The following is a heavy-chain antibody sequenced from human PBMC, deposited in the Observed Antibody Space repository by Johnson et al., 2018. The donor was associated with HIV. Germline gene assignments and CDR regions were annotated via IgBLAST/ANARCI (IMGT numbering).Heavy chain of an antibody. CDR3: VRGWHTSGRCDVFDI. D-gene: IGHD6-19*01. CDR1: GFSFSDYY. CDR2: IYSGGST. V-gene: IGHV3-66*02. J-gene: IGHJ3*02. Sequence: VQLVESGGGWVKPGGSLRLSCAASGFSFSDYYMSWIRQAPGKGLEWISVIYSGGSTNYADSVKGRFTISRDNSDNFLYLYMNRLRTDDTAVYYCVRGWHTSGRCDVFDIWGQGTTVIVSS.